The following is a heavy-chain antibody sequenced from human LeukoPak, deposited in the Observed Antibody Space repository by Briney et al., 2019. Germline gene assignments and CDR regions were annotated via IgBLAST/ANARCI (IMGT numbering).Heavy chain of an antibody. CDR1: GHSISSGYY. CDR2: MYHRGST. Sequence: SETLSLTCSVSGHSISSGYYWGWIRQPPGKGLEWIGTMYHRGSTYYNPSLKSRVTMSGDTSKNHFSLKLSSVIAADADVYYCARHRGDNSNPRYYFYYMDVWRKGTTVTVSS. J-gene: IGHJ6*03. D-gene: IGHD4-11*01. V-gene: IGHV4-38-2*01. CDR3: ARHRGDNSNPRYYFYYMDV.